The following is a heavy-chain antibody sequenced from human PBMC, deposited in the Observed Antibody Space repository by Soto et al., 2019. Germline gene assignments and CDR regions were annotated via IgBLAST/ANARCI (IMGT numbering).Heavy chain of an antibody. CDR2: IYYSGCT. D-gene: IGHD4-17*01. J-gene: IGHJ4*02. CDR3: ARVGADDFGDSGGFDY. CDR1: GGSISSHY. V-gene: IGHV4-59*11. Sequence: SETLSLTCTVSGGSISSHYWSWIRQPPGKGLEWIGYIYYSGCTDYNPSLKSRVTISEATSKNHFSLQLRSVTAADTAVYYCARVGADDFGDSGGFDYWGQGALVTVSS.